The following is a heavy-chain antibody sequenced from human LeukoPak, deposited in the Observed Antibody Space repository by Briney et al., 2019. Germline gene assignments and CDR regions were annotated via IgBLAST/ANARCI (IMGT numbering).Heavy chain of an antibody. CDR1: GYTFTSYY. V-gene: IGHV1-46*01. D-gene: IGHD2-15*01. CDR3: ARDSWGRCSGGSCSAWYFDL. CDR2: INPSGGST. Sequence: GASVKVSCKASGYTFTSYYMHWVRQAPGQGLEWMGLINPSGGSTSYAQKFQGRVTMTRDTSTSTVYMELSSLRSEDTAVYYCARDSWGRCSGGSCSAWYFDLWGRGTLVTVSS. J-gene: IGHJ2*01.